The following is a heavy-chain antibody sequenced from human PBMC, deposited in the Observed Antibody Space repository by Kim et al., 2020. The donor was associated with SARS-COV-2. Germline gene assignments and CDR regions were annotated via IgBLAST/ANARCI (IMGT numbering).Heavy chain of an antibody. Sequence: GGSLRLSCAASGFTFSSYSMHWVRQAPGKGLEWVSSISSSSYIYYADSVKGRFTISRDNAKNSLYLQMNSLRAEDTAVYYCARDPTGKNPGGPEYYFDYCGQGTLVSVSS. CDR1: GFTFSSYS. J-gene: IGHJ4*02. V-gene: IGHV3-21*01. CDR3: ARDPTGKNPGGPEYYFDY. CDR2: ISSSSYI. D-gene: IGHD1-1*01.